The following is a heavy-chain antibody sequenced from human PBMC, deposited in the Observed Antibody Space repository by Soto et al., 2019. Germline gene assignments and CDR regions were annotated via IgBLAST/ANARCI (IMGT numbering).Heavy chain of an antibody. Sequence: QVQLVQSGAEVKKPGASVKVSCKASGYTFTSYGISWVRQAPGQGLEWMGWISAYNGNTNYAQKLQGRVTMTTDTSTSTPYMELRSLRSDDTAVYYCALVVIAVAGTAAFDIWGQGTMVTVSS. CDR3: ALVVIAVAGTAAFDI. J-gene: IGHJ3*02. V-gene: IGHV1-18*01. D-gene: IGHD6-19*01. CDR1: GYTFTSYG. CDR2: ISAYNGNT.